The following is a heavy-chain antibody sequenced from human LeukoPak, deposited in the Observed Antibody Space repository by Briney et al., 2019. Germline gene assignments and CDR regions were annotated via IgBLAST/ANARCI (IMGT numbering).Heavy chain of an antibody. V-gene: IGHV3-23*01. CDR1: GFTFSTSA. D-gene: IGHD1-14*01. CDR2: VGTDSGT. J-gene: IGHJ4*02. CDR3: AKKTPGNHPSDS. Sequence: PGGSLRLSCAASGFTFSTSAFSRVRQSPGRGLEWVATVGTDSGTYYSASVTGRFTISRDNSKNTMYLQITSLRADDTAVYYCAKKTPGNHPSDSWGQGTPVTAS.